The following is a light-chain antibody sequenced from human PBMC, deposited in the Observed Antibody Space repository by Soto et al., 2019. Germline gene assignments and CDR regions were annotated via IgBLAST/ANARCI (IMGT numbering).Light chain of an antibody. Sequence: QSALTQPASVSGSPGQSITISCTGTSSDVGSYDLVSWYQQHPGKAPKLMIYEVRKRPSGLSNRFPGSKSGNTASLTISGLQAEDEADYYCCSYAGTSTLVFGRGTKLTVL. CDR2: EVR. V-gene: IGLV2-23*02. CDR1: SSDVGSYDL. J-gene: IGLJ2*01. CDR3: CSYAGTSTLV.